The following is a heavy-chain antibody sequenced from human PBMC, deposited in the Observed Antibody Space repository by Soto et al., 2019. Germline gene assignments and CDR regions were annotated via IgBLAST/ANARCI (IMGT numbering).Heavy chain of an antibody. CDR1: GFTFSSYS. CDR2: ISSSSSYI. V-gene: IGHV3-21*04. Sequence: GGSLRLSCAASGFTFSSYSMNWVRQAPGKGLEWVSSISSSSSYIYYADSVKGRFTISRDNSKNTLYLQMNSLRAEDTAVYYWARDRVESGYPEYFQHWGQGTLVTVSS. CDR3: ARDRVESGYPEYFQH. J-gene: IGHJ1*01. D-gene: IGHD3-22*01.